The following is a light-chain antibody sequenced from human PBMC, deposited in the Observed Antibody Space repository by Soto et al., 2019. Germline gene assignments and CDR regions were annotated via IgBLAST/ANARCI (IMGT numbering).Light chain of an antibody. V-gene: IGKV3-15*01. Sequence: EIVMTQSPATLSVSPGERATLSCRASQSVSSNLAWYQQKPGQAPRLLIYGASTRATGIPARFSGSGSGTEFTPAISSLQSEDCAVYYCQQYNNWPLTFGGGTKVEIK. CDR1: QSVSSN. CDR3: QQYNNWPLT. J-gene: IGKJ4*01. CDR2: GAS.